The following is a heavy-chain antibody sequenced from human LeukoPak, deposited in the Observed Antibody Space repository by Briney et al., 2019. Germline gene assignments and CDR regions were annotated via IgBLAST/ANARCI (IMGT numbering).Heavy chain of an antibody. J-gene: IGHJ4*02. V-gene: IGHV3-43D*03. CDR1: GFTFDDYA. D-gene: IGHD6-6*01. CDR2: ISWDGGST. Sequence: GGSLRLSCAASGFTFDDYAMHWVRQAPGKGLEWVSLISWDGGSTYYADSVKGRFTISRDNSKNSLYLQMNSLRAEDTALYYCAKGLREYSSSSCFDYWGQGTLVTVSS. CDR3: AKGLREYSSSSCFDY.